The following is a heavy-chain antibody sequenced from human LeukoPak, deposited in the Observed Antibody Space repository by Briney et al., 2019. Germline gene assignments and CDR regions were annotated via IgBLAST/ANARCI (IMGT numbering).Heavy chain of an antibody. CDR2: IYYSGST. CDR1: GGSISSYY. J-gene: IGHJ4*02. V-gene: IGHV4-59*05. CDR3: ARKGQQRIDEGNFDY. D-gene: IGHD5-24*01. Sequence: SETLSLTCTVSGGSISSYYWSWIRQPPGKGLEWIGSIYYSGSTYYNPSLKSRVTISVDTSKNQFSLKLSSVTAADTAVYYCARKGQQRIDEGNFDYWGQGTLVTVSS.